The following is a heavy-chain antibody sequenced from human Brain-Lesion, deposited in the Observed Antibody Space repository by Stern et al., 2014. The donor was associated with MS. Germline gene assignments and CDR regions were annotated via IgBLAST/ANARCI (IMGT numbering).Heavy chain of an antibody. CDR3: ARFPASRPHVFDS. Sequence: VQLVESGPGLVKPSGTLSLTCAVSGGSISSSNWWSWVRQSPGKGLEWIGESDHSGSTLYNPSLKSRSPVSVDRPKTRFSLTLRSVTAADTAVYFCARFPASRPHVFDSWGQGTLVTVSS. V-gene: IGHV4-4*02. CDR1: GGSISSSNW. CDR2: SDHSGST. D-gene: IGHD6-13*01. J-gene: IGHJ4*02.